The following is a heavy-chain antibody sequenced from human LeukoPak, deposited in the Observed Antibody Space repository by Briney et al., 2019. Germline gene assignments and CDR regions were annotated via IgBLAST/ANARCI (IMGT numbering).Heavy chain of an antibody. D-gene: IGHD3-9*01. CDR3: AAKEGLTGYVSGSFDY. CDR1: GFTFPNYA. CDR2: ISAGGVDT. V-gene: IGHV3-23*01. J-gene: IGHJ4*02. Sequence: SGGSLRLSCAASGFTFPNYAMTWGPQAPGEGLGWVSAISAGGVDTFYADSVRGRFTISRDNSKSTLYLQMNSLRAGDTAVYYCAAKEGLTGYVSGSFDYWGQGTLVTGSS.